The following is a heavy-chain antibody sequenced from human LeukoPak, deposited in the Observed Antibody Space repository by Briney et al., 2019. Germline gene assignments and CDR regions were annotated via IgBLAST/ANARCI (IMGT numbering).Heavy chain of an antibody. V-gene: IGHV4-34*01. CDR2: INHSGST. CDR1: GGSFSGYY. D-gene: IGHD3-16*02. CDR3: ARGRSFVWGSYRYTAPLDY. Sequence: SETLSLTCAVYGGSFSGYYWSWIRQPPGKGLEWVGEINHSGSTNYNPSLKSRVTISVDTSKNQFSLKLSTVTAADTAVYYCARGRSFVWGSYRYTAPLDYWGQGTLVTVSS. J-gene: IGHJ4*02.